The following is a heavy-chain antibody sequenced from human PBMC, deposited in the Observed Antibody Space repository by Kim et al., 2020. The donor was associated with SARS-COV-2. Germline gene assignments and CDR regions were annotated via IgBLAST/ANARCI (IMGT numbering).Heavy chain of an antibody. CDR3: AREDGIAAAGDYYYYGMDV. CDR2: INAGNGNT. J-gene: IGHJ6*02. V-gene: IGHV1-3*01. Sequence: ASVKVSCKASGYTFTSYAMHWVRQAPGQRLEWMGWINAGNGNTKYSQKFQGRVTITRDTSASTAYMELSSLRSEDTAVYYCAREDGIAAAGDYYYYGMDVWGQGTTVTVSS. D-gene: IGHD6-13*01. CDR1: GYTFTSYA.